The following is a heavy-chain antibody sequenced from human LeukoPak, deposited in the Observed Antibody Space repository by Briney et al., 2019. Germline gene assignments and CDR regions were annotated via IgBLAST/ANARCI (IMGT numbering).Heavy chain of an antibody. CDR1: GFTFSSYS. V-gene: IGHV3-48*04. Sequence: GGSLRLSCAASGFTFSSYSMNWVRQAPGKGLEWVSYISSSSSTIYYADSVKGRFAISRDNAKSSLYLQMNSLRAEDTAVYYCARAYRVVLIPYLDYWGQGTLVTVSS. CDR2: ISSSSSTI. J-gene: IGHJ4*02. D-gene: IGHD2-2*01. CDR3: ARAYRVVLIPYLDY.